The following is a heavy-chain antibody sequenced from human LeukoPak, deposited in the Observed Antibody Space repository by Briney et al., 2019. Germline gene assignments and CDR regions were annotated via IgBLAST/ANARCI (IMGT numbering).Heavy chain of an antibody. V-gene: IGHV3-30*01. Sequence: SCKASGGTFSSYAISWVRQAPGKGLEWVAVISYDGSNKYYVDSVKGRFTISRDNSKNTLYLQMNSLRAEDTAVYYCARDDSSGYHPPFDYWGQGTLVTVSS. D-gene: IGHD3-22*01. J-gene: IGHJ4*02. CDR2: ISYDGSNK. CDR3: ARDDSSGYHPPFDY. CDR1: GGTFSSYA.